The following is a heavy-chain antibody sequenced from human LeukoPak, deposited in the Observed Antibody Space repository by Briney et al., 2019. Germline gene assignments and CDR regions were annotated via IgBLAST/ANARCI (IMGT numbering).Heavy chain of an antibody. Sequence: PGGSLRLSCAASGFTFSSYAMSWVRQAPGKALEWVSAISGSGGSTYYADSVKGRFTISRDNAKNSLYLQMNSLRAEDTALYYCAKGQFHYSYGLGYYYGMDVWGQGTTVTVSS. CDR1: GFTFSSYA. CDR2: ISGSGGST. J-gene: IGHJ6*02. V-gene: IGHV3-23*01. CDR3: AKGQFHYSYGLGYYYGMDV. D-gene: IGHD5-18*01.